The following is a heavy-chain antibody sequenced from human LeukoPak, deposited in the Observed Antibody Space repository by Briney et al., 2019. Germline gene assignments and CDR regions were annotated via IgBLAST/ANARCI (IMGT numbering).Heavy chain of an antibody. CDR2: IIPIFGTA. J-gene: IGHJ4*02. CDR1: GGTSSSYA. D-gene: IGHD4-17*01. CDR3: AYGDYGFDY. V-gene: IGHV1-69*05. Sequence: VASVKVSCKASGGTSSSYAISWVRQAPGQGLEWMGRIIPIFGTANYAQKFQGRVTITTDESTSTAYMELSSLRSEDTAVYYCAYGDYGFDYWGQGTLVAVSS.